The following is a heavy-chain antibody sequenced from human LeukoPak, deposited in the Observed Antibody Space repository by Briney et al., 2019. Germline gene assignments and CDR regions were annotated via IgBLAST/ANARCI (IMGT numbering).Heavy chain of an antibody. CDR1: GFTVSNKY. J-gene: IGHJ3*02. CDR2: IYSDGRT. D-gene: IGHD5-18*01. Sequence: GGSLRLSCAASGFTVSNKYMTWVRQAPGKGLEWVSLIYSDGRTYYADSVKGRCTISRDNSKNTLYLQMNSLRAEDTAVYYCARARSSYGYGDAFDIWGQGTMVTVSS. CDR3: ARARSSYGYGDAFDI. V-gene: IGHV3-53*05.